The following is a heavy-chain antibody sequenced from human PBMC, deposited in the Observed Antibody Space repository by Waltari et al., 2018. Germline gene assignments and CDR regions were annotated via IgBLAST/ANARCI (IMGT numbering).Heavy chain of an antibody. V-gene: IGHV1-2*02. CDR3: ARAHQVLTDAFDI. Sequence: QVQLVQSGAEVQKPGASVKVSDKASGSPFNANNMHWVRQAPGQGLEWMGWINPNSSGTIYAQKFQGRVTMTRDTSISTAYMELSRLRSDDTAVYYCARAHQVLTDAFDIWGQGTLVTVSS. CDR2: INPNSSGT. J-gene: IGHJ3*02. CDR1: GSPFNANN.